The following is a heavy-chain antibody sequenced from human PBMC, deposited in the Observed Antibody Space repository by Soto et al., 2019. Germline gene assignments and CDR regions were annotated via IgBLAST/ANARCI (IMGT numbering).Heavy chain of an antibody. CDR2: IYYSGST. D-gene: IGHD3-16*01. Sequence: PSEPLSLTCTVSVGSISSYYWSWIRQPPGKGLEWIGYIYYSGSTNYNPSLKSRVTISVDTSKNQFSLKLSSVTAADTAVYYCATLMSWARQHPSDDYYYYYGMDVWGQGTTVTVSS. J-gene: IGHJ6*02. CDR1: VGSISSYY. CDR3: ATLMSWARQHPSDDYYYYYGMDV. V-gene: IGHV4-59*01.